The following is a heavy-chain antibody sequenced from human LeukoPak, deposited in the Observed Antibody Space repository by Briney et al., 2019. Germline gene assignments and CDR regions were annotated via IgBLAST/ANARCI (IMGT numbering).Heavy chain of an antibody. CDR3: ARGARPSSSLRWFDP. CDR1: GFTFSSYA. D-gene: IGHD6-13*01. CDR2: IYFTGST. V-gene: IGHV4-59*01. J-gene: IGHJ5*02. Sequence: GALRLSCAASGFTFSSYAMSWIRQPPGKGLEWIGYIYFTGSTNYNPSLKSRVTISVDTSKNQFSLKLNSVTAADTAVYYCARGARPSSSLRWFDPWGQGTLVTVSS.